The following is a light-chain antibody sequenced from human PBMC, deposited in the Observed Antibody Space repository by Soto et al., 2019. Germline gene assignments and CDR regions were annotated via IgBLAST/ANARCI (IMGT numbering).Light chain of an antibody. CDR2: TTS. CDR1: QSINNW. CDR3: QQANSFPLT. Sequence: DIQMTQSPSSVSASVGDRVTITCRASQSINNWLAWYQQKPGKAPKPLIYTTSSLQSGVPSRFSGSGPGTDYTLTISSPQPEDFANYYCQQANSFPLTFGGGTKVEFK. J-gene: IGKJ4*01. V-gene: IGKV1-12*01.